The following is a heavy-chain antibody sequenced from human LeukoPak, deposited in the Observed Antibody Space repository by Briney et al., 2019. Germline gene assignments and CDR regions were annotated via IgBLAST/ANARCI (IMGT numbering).Heavy chain of an antibody. CDR2: INSDGSST. CDR1: GFTFSNYW. D-gene: IGHD6-13*01. V-gene: IGHV3-74*01. Sequence: PGGSLRLSCAASGFTFSNYWMHWVRQAPGKGLVWVSRINSDGSSTSYADSVKGRFTISRDNAKNTLYLQMNSLRAEDTAVYYCARDGYSSSWVNWFDPWGQGTLVTVSS. J-gene: IGHJ5*02. CDR3: ARDGYSSSWVNWFDP.